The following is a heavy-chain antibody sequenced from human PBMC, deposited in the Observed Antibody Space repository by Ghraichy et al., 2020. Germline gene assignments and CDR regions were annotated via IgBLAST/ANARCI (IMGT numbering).Heavy chain of an antibody. V-gene: IGHV3-15*01. Sequence: GESLNISCAGSGFSFRNAWMNWVRQAPGKGLEWLGRIKRNVDGGAADYAAPVKGRFTISRDDSQNTVYLQMNSLKTEDTAVYYCSAGVALWGWGQGTLVTVSS. D-gene: IGHD3-10*01. CDR1: GFSFRNAW. CDR3: SAGVALWG. J-gene: IGHJ4*02. CDR2: IKRNVDGGAA.